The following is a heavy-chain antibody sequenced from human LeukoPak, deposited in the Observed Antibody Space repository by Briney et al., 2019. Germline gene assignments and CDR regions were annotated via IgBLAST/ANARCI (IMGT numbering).Heavy chain of an antibody. CDR1: GFTFSSYW. V-gene: IGHV3-7*01. CDR2: INQDGGEK. D-gene: IGHD6-19*01. CDR3: ARSSGWFPAHYFDY. Sequence: GGSLRLSCAASGFTFSSYWMSWVRQAPGKGLEWVANINQDGGEKYYVDSVKGRLTISRDNAKNSLYLHMNSLRAEDTAVYFCARSSGWFPAHYFDYWGQGTLVTVSS. J-gene: IGHJ4*02.